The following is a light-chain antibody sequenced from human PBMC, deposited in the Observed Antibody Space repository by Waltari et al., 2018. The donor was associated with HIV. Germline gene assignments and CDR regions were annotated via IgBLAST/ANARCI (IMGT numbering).Light chain of an antibody. CDR2: AAS. Sequence: DIQMPQSPSSLSASVGDRVNITCRASQSISSYLNWYQQKPGKAPKLLLYAASSLQSGVASRFSGGGSETDFTLTISSLQPEDFATYYCQQSYSTPGTFGQGTKVEIK. V-gene: IGKV1-39*01. CDR3: QQSYSTPGT. CDR1: QSISSY. J-gene: IGKJ1*01.